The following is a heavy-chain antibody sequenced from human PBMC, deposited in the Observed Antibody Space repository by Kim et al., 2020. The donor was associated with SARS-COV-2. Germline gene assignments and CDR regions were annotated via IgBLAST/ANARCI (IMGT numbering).Heavy chain of an antibody. CDR1: RYTFTMYG. Sequence: ASVKVSCKASRYTFTMYGLNWVRQAPGQGLEWMGWINSMNGNPTYAQDFTGRLVFSLDTSFNTAYMQINNLNLEDTAVYYCARRRDFYYDGLDVWGQGTTVTVSS. J-gene: IGHJ6*02. CDR3: ARRRDFYYDGLDV. V-gene: IGHV7-4-1*02. CDR2: INSMNGNP.